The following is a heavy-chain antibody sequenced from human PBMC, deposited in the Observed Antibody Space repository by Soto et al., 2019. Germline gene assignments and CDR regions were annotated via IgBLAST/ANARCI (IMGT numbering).Heavy chain of an antibody. J-gene: IGHJ5*02. V-gene: IGHV4-59*08. CDR2: IYYSGST. D-gene: IGHD1-26*01. CDR3: ARSIVGATWNLDP. CDR1: GGSSISYY. Sequence: SETLSLTCTFSGGSSISYYWSLIRQPPGKGLEWIGYIYYSGSTNYNPSLKSRVTISVDTSKNQFSLKLSSVTAADTAVYYCARSIVGATWNLDPWGQGTLVTVSS.